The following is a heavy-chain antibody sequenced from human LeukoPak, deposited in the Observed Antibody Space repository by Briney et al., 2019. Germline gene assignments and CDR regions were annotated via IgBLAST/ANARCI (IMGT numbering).Heavy chain of an antibody. CDR2: IYYSGST. J-gene: IGHJ5*01. V-gene: IGHV4-59*12. D-gene: IGHD2-15*01. CDR1: GGSISSYY. CDR3: ARRPIYCSGGRCYLPFDP. Sequence: SETLSLTCTDSGGSISSYYWSWIRQPPGKGLEWVGYIYYSGSTNYNPSLKSRVTISVDASKNQFSLKLSSVTAADTAVYYCARRPIYCSGGRCYLPFDPWGEGTLVTVSS.